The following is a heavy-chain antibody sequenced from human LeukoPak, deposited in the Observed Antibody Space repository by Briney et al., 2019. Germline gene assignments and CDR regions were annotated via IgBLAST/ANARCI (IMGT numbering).Heavy chain of an antibody. CDR3: ARDWSPDAAAGLNWFDP. J-gene: IGHJ5*02. D-gene: IGHD6-13*01. CDR1: GYTFTGYY. CDR2: INPNSGGT. Sequence: ASVKVSCKASGYTFTGYYMHWVRQAPGQGLEWMGWINPNSGGTNCAQKFQGRVTMTRDTSISTAYMELSRLRSDDTAVYYCARDWSPDAAAGLNWFDPWGQGTLVTVSS. V-gene: IGHV1-2*02.